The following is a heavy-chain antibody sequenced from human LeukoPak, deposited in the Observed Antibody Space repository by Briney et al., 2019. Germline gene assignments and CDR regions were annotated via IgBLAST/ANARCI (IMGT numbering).Heavy chain of an antibody. V-gene: IGHV3-30*02. CDR2: IRYDGSNK. CDR1: GFTFSSYG. J-gene: IGHJ4*02. Sequence: GGSLRLSCAASGFTFSSYGMLWVRQAPGKGLEWVAFIRYDGSNKYYADSVKGRFTISRDNSKNTLYLQMNSLRAEDTAVYYCAKVRGGDFWSGYYTAYFDYWGQGTLVTVSS. D-gene: IGHD3-3*01. CDR3: AKVRGGDFWSGYYTAYFDY.